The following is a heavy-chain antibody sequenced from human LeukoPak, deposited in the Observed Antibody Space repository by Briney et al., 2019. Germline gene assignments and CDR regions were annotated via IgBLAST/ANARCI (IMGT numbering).Heavy chain of an antibody. CDR3: ARASYYYDTTGVGAVDV. CDR1: GFTFNDHA. D-gene: IGHD3-22*01. CDR2: INWNSDKI. Sequence: GESLRLSCAASGFTFNDHAMYWVRQAPGKGLEWVSGINWNSDKIGYADSVKGRFTISRDDAKNSLFLQMNSLRAEDTALYYCARASYYYDTTGVGAVDVWGQGTMVTVSS. J-gene: IGHJ3*01. V-gene: IGHV3-9*01.